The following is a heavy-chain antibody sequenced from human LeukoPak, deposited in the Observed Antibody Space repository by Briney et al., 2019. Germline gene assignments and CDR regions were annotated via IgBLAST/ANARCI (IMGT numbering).Heavy chain of an antibody. Sequence: PSETLSLTCTVSGGSISSSSYYWGWIRQPPGKGLEWIVSIYYSGSTYYNPSLKSRFTISVDTSKNQFSLKLSSVTAADTAVYYCARVPDSYGYGYNWFDPWGQGTLVTVSS. CDR3: ARVPDSYGYGYNWFDP. D-gene: IGHD5-18*01. CDR1: GGSISSSSYY. CDR2: IYYSGST. V-gene: IGHV4-39*07. J-gene: IGHJ5*02.